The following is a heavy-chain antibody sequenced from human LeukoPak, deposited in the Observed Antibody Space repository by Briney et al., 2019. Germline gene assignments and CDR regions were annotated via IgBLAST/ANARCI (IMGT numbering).Heavy chain of an antibody. Sequence: GGSLRLSCAASGFTFSSYAMHWVRQAPGKGLEYVSAISSNGGSTYYANSVKGRFTISRDNSKNTLYLQMGSLRAEDMAVYYCARGVYGSGTNRPMDVWGKETTVTVSS. V-gene: IGHV3-64*01. D-gene: IGHD3-10*01. CDR3: ARGVYGSGTNRPMDV. CDR2: ISSNGGST. J-gene: IGHJ6*03. CDR1: GFTFSSYA.